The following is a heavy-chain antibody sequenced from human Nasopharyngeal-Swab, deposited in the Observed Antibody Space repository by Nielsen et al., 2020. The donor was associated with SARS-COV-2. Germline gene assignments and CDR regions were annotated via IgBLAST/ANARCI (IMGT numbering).Heavy chain of an antibody. V-gene: IGHV3-9*01. D-gene: IGHD3-22*01. CDR2: ISWNSGAD. CDR1: GFTFDDFA. Sequence: GGSLRLSCAASGFTFDDFAMHWVRQAPGKGLDWVAGISWNSGADVYADSVEGRFTISRDNAKKSLVLEMNNLRIEDTALYYCVRDSNYYSMDVWGQGTTVTVSS. J-gene: IGHJ6*02. CDR3: VRDSNYYSMDV.